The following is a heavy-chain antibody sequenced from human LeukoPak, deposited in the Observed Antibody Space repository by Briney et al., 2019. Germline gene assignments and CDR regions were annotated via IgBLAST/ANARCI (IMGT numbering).Heavy chain of an antibody. J-gene: IGHJ4*02. D-gene: IGHD3-3*01. V-gene: IGHV3-7*01. CDR2: IKHDGSEK. CDR3: ARIRFLEWLPELYYFDY. CDR1: GFTFSSYW. Sequence: GGSLRLSCAASGFTFSSYWMSWVRQAPGKGLEWVANIKHDGSEKYYVDSVKGRFTISRDNAKNSLYLQMNSLRAEDTAVYYCARIRFLEWLPELYYFDYWGQGTLVTVSS.